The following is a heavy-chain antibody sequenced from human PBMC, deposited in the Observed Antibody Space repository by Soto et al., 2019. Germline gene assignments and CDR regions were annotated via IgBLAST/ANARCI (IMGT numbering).Heavy chain of an antibody. CDR2: FDPEDGET. V-gene: IGHV1-24*01. J-gene: IGHJ4*02. CDR3: ATAITFGGVIGTFDY. Sequence: ASVKVSCKVSGYTLTELSMHWVRQAPGKGLERMGGFDPEDGETIYAQKFQGRVTMTEDTSTDTAYMELSSLRSEDTAVYYCATAITFGGVIGTFDYWGQGTLVTVSS. D-gene: IGHD3-16*02. CDR1: GYTLTELS.